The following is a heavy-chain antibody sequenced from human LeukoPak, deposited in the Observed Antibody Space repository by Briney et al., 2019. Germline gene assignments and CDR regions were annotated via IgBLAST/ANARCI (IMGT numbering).Heavy chain of an antibody. V-gene: IGHV3-64*01. CDR3: ARESRGGDGYNP. CDR2: ITNNGGNT. CDR1: GFTFTTYA. D-gene: IGHD5-24*01. J-gene: IGHJ5*02. Sequence: GGSLRLSCAASGFTFTTYAMHWVRQAPGKGLEYVSAITNNGGNTYYANSVKGRFTISRDNSKNTLYLQMGSLRTEDMAVYYCARESRGGDGYNPWGQGTLVTVSS.